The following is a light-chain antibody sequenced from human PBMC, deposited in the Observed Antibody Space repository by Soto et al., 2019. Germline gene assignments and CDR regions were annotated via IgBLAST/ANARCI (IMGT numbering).Light chain of an antibody. J-gene: IGKJ4*01. CDR2: DAS. V-gene: IGKV1-33*01. CDR1: QDISNS. Sequence: DIQMTQSPSALSASVGDRVTITCRASQDISNSLNWYQQKPGKAPKLLIFDASSVETGVPSRFSGSGSGTDFTFTITSLQPEDIATYHCQQYEDLPLTFGGGIKVEIK. CDR3: QQYEDLPLT.